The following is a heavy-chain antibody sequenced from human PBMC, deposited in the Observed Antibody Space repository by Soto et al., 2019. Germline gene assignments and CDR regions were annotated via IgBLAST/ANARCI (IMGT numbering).Heavy chain of an antibody. CDR2: ISSSSSYI. CDR3: ALDYYDSIGYYSLFGY. J-gene: IGHJ4*02. D-gene: IGHD3-22*01. V-gene: IGHV3-21*01. Sequence: EVQLVESGGGLVKPGGSLRLSCAASGFTFSSYSMKWVRQAPGKGLEWVSSISSSSSYIYYAGSVKGRFTISRDNAKNSVHMQMNSLRAEDTAVYYCALDYYDSIGYYSLFGYWCQGTLVTVSS. CDR1: GFTFSSYS.